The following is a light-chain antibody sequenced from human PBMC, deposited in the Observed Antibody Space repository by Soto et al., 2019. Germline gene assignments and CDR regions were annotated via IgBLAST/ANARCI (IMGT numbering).Light chain of an antibody. CDR3: NSYSGSGTLYV. CDR1: STDIGDYNY. Sequence: QSALTRPASVSGSPGQSITISCTGTSTDIGDYNYVSWYQHHPGKAPKLILYDVSNRPSGVSNRFSGSKSGNTASLTISGLQPEDEADYYCNSYSGSGTLYVFGTGTKVTVL. V-gene: IGLV2-14*01. J-gene: IGLJ1*01. CDR2: DVS.